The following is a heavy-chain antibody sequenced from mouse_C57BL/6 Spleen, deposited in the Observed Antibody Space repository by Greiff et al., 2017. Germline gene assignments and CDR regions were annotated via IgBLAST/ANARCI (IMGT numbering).Heavy chain of an antibody. Sequence: LMESGAELVKPGASVKISCKASGYAFSSYWMNWVKQRPGKGLEWIGQIYPGDGDTNYNGKFKGKATLTADKSSSTAYMQLSSLTSEDSAVYFCARRGDYDWFAYWGQGTLVTVSA. V-gene: IGHV1-80*01. CDR2: IYPGDGDT. CDR3: ARRGDYDWFAY. J-gene: IGHJ3*01. CDR1: GYAFSSYW. D-gene: IGHD2-4*01.